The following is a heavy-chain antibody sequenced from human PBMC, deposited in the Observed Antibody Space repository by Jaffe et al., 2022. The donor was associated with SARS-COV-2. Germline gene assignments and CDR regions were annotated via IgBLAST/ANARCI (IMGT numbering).Heavy chain of an antibody. CDR1: GDSFNTYY. CDR2: IYYTGQM. Sequence: QVQLQESGPGLVKPSETLSLTCTVSGDSFNTYYWSWIRQSPGRGLEWIGSIYYTGQMNYNPSLNSRLTISIDTSQNQISLKMTSMTAADTGIYYCATFIIPSTKYYYYMDIWGRGTTVIVSS. V-gene: IGHV4-59*03. J-gene: IGHJ6*03. CDR3: ATFIIPSTKYYYYMDI. D-gene: IGHD1-26*01.